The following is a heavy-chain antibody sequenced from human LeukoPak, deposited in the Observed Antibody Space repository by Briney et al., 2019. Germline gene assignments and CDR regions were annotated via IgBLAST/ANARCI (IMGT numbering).Heavy chain of an antibody. CDR2: IYYRGNT. V-gene: IGHV4-39*07. CDR3: ARLPWDTLVTGDASDI. D-gene: IGHD7-27*01. J-gene: IGHJ3*02. CDR1: GGSINNNNYY. Sequence: SETLSLTCSVSGGSINNNNYYWGWIRQPPGKGLEWIGSIYYRGNTYYNPSLKSRVTMSVDTSKNQFSLKLWSVTAADTAVYYCARLPWDTLVTGDASDIWGQGTMVIVSS.